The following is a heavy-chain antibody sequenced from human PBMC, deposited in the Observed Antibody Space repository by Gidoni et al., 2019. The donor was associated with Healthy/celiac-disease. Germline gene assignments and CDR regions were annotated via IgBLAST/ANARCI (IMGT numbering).Heavy chain of an antibody. V-gene: IGHV3-30-3*01. J-gene: IGHJ4*02. D-gene: IGHD1-26*01. CDR2: ISYDGSNK. Sequence: VRQAPGKGLEWVAVISYDGSNKYYADSVKGRFTISRDNSKNTLYLQMNSLRAEDTAVYYCARTRRGAYSGSHFDYWGQGTLVTVSS. CDR3: ARTRRGAYSGSHFDY.